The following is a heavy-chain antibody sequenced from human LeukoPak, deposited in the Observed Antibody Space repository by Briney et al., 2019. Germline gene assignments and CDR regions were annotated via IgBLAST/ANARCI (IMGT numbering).Heavy chain of an antibody. J-gene: IGHJ4*02. V-gene: IGHV3-30*18. CDR2: ISYDGSNK. Sequence: GRSLSLSRAASGFTFSNYGMHWVRQAPGKGLEWVAVISYDGSNKYYAHTVKGRFTISRDKSKNTLNLQMNSLRAEDTAVYDCAKLPWGDHDLFDYWGQGTLVTVSS. D-gene: IGHD2-21*02. CDR1: GFTFSNYG. CDR3: AKLPWGDHDLFDY.